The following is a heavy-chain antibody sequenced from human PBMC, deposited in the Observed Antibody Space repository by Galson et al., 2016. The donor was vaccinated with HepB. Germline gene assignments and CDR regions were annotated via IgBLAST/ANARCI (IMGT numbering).Heavy chain of an antibody. CDR3: ARGQSAVLGFYYYGMDV. CDR1: GFTLNNNA. Sequence: SLRLSCAASGFTLNNNAVHWVRQAPGKGLDWLAVISYEGSNSFHADSVKGRFTISRDNSKNTIYLHMNSLTPDDTAVYYCARGQSAVLGFYYYGMDVWGQGTTVTVSS. J-gene: IGHJ6*02. D-gene: IGHD6-25*01. CDR2: ISYEGSNS. V-gene: IGHV3-30*17.